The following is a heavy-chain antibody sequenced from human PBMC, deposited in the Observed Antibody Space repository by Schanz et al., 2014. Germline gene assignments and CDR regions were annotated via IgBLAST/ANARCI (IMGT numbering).Heavy chain of an antibody. V-gene: IGHV1-2*02. J-gene: IGHJ4*02. D-gene: IGHD5-12*01. Sequence: QGQLVQSGAELKRPGASVKVSCKGSGYSFSGFFVHWVRQAPGQGLEWLGGMNPKTGGTKYAEAFQGRLTLTRDTSISTAFMELSGLTSDDTATYFCARARYTGYDCSGYWGQGTLLIVSS. CDR3: ARARYTGYDCSGY. CDR1: GYSFSGFF. CDR2: MNPKTGGT.